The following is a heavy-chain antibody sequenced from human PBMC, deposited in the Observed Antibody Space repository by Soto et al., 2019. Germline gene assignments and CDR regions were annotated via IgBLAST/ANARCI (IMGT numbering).Heavy chain of an antibody. CDR3: ARVVVVAATTWFDP. V-gene: IGHV1-3*01. D-gene: IGHD2-15*01. J-gene: IGHJ5*02. Sequence: ASVKVSCKASGYTFTSYAMHWVRQAPGQRLEWMGWINAGNGNTKYSQKFRGRVTITRDTSASTAYMELSSLRSEDTAVSYSARVVVVAATTWFDPWGQVTLVTVSS. CDR1: GYTFTSYA. CDR2: INAGNGNT.